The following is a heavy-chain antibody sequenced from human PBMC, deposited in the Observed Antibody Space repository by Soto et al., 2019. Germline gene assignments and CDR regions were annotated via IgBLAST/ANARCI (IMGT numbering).Heavy chain of an antibody. CDR2: IYYSGST. Sequence: QVQLQESGPGLVKPSQTLSLTCTVSGGSISSGGYYWSWIRQRPGKGLEWIGYIYYSGSTYYNPSLKSRVTISVDTSKNQFSLKLSSVTAADTAVYYCARAHCTNGVCYGPTYYYYYYMDVWGKGTTVTVSS. V-gene: IGHV4-31*03. CDR3: ARAHCTNGVCYGPTYYYYYYMDV. D-gene: IGHD2-8*01. CDR1: GGSISSGGYY. J-gene: IGHJ6*03.